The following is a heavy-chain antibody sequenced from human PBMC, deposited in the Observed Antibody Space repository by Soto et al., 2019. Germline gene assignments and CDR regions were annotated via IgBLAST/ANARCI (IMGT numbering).Heavy chain of an antibody. Sequence: SETLSLTCSVSGGSIRSSHTSTYWTWIQQPPGKGLEWIAYIYHNGNTAYNPSLKSRITISVDSSKNQFSLKMNSVTAADTAVYYCAILNWKCGSDCYIDSSGPGILVTVSS. J-gene: IGHJ4*02. CDR1: GGSIRSSHTSTY. CDR3: AILNWKCGSDCYIDS. V-gene: IGHV4-61*01. CDR2: IYHNGNT. D-gene: IGHD2-21*02.